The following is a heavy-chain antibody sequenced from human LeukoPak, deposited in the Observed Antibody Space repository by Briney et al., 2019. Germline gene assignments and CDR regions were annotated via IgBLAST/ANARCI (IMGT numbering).Heavy chain of an antibody. CDR3: ARGRFYGFSGDS. Sequence: SQTLSLTCSVSGGAIGSDGYYWNWIRQHPGMGLEWIGYIYYSGSASYNPSLKSRVTISVDTSKNQFSLRLSSVTAADTAVYYCARGRFYGFSGDSWGQGSLVTVSS. CDR2: IYYSGSA. CDR1: GGAIGSDGYY. V-gene: IGHV4-31*02. J-gene: IGHJ4*02. D-gene: IGHD3-10*01.